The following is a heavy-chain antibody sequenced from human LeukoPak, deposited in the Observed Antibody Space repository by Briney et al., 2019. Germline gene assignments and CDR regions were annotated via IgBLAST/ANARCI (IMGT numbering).Heavy chain of an antibody. J-gene: IGHJ4*02. CDR2: ISGNGGST. CDR3: AKEGYSHTSNYFDN. D-gene: IGHD2-15*01. Sequence: GGSLRLSCAASGFTFSNYSLTWVRQAPGKGLEWVSGISGNGGSTSYADSVKGRFTISRDNSKNTLYLQMNSLRAEDTAVYYCAKEGYSHTSNYFDNWGQGILVTVSS. V-gene: IGHV3-23*01. CDR1: GFTFSNYS.